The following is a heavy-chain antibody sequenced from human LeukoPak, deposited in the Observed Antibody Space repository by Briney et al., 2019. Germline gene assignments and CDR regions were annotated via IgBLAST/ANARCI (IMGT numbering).Heavy chain of an antibody. CDR2: IIPIFGTA. CDR3: ARDGYSSSSFTPFDY. V-gene: IGHV1-69*13. D-gene: IGHD6-6*01. Sequence: SVKVSCKASGGTFSSYAISWVRQAPGQGLEWMGGIIPIFGTANYAQKFQGRDTITADEPTSTAYLELSSLRSEDTAVFYCARDGYSSSSFTPFDYWGQGTLVTVSS. J-gene: IGHJ4*02. CDR1: GGTFSSYA.